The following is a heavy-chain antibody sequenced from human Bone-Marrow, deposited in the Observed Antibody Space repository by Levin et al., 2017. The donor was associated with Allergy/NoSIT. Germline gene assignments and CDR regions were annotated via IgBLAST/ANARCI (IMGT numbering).Heavy chain of an antibody. V-gene: IGHV3-21*01. CDR2: ISSSSSYI. CDR1: GFTFSSYS. CDR3: ARDPHSQTDIAAAGLDY. D-gene: IGHD6-13*01. Sequence: GESLKISCAASGFTFSSYSMNWVRQAPGKGLEWVSSISSSSSYIYYADSVKGRFTISRDNAKNSLYLQMNSLRAEDTAVYYCARDPHSQTDIAAAGLDYWGQGTLVTVSS. J-gene: IGHJ4*02.